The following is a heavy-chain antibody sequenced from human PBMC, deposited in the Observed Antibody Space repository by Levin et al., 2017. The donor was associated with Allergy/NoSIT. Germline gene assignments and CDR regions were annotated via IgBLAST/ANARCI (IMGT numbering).Heavy chain of an antibody. Sequence: RGKRKSEGKGREGFVRIYTSGNTNYTPSLPRRVTMSLDTSKNQFSLKWSSVTAADTAVYYCARDSPAASGDYYYGMDGWGQGTTVTVSS. CDR2: IYTSGNT. D-gene: IGHD2-2*01. CDR3: ARDSPAASGDYYYGMDG. V-gene: IGHV4-4*07. J-gene: IGHJ6*02.